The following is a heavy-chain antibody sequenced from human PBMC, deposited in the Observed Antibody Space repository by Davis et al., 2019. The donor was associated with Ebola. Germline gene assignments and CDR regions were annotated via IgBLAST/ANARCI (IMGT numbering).Heavy chain of an antibody. D-gene: IGHD6-19*01. CDR1: GFTFDDYG. V-gene: IGHV3-20*04. CDR3: VLAVAGQTSYYYYYGMDV. CDR2: INWNGGST. J-gene: IGHJ6*02. Sequence: PGGSLRLSCAASGFTFDDYGMSWVRQAPGKGLEWVSGINWNGGSTGYADSVKGRFTISRDNAKNSLYLQMNSLRAEDTAVYYCVLAVAGQTSYYYYYGMDVWGQGTTVTVSS.